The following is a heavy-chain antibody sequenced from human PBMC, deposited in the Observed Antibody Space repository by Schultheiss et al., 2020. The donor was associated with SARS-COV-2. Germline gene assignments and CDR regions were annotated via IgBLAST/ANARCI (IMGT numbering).Heavy chain of an antibody. CDR2: ISWNSGSI. J-gene: IGHJ6*02. V-gene: IGHV3-9*01. CDR1: GFTFDDYA. CDR3: AKDITMVRGVRLYYYGMDV. Sequence: GGSLRLSCAASGFTFDDYAMHWVRQAPGKGLEWVSGISWNSGSIGYADSVKGRFTISRDNAKNSLYLQRNSLRAEDTALYYCAKDITMVRGVRLYYYGMDVWGQGTTVTVSS. D-gene: IGHD3-10*01.